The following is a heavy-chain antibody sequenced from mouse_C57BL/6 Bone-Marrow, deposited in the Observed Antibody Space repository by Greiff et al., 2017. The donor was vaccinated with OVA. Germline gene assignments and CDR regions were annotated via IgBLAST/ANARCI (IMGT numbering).Heavy chain of an antibody. V-gene: IGHV1-59*01. J-gene: IGHJ2*01. Sequence: QVQLQQPGAELVRPGTSVKLSCKASGYTFTNYWMHWVKQRPGQGLVWIGVIAPSDSYINYNQKFKGRATLTVDTTSSTAYMHLSSLTSEDSAVYYCAHYGSRLYLHYGVQGTALTVTS. CDR1: GYTFTNYW. CDR3: AHYGSRLYLHY. CDR2: IAPSDSYI. D-gene: IGHD1-1*01.